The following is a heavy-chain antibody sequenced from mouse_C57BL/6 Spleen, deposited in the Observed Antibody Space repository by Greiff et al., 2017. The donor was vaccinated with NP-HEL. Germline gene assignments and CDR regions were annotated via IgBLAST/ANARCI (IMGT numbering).Heavy chain of an antibody. V-gene: IGHV1-69*01. CDR2: IDPSDSYT. CDR3: ASGTMVTTGHAMDY. CDR1: GYTFTSYW. D-gene: IGHD2-2*01. J-gene: IGHJ4*01. Sequence: VQLQQPGAELVMPGASVKLSCKASGYTFTSYWMHWVKQRPGQGLEWIGEIDPSDSYTNYNQKFKGKSTLTVDKSSSTAYMQLSSLTSEDSAVYYCASGTMVTTGHAMDYWGQGTSVTVSS.